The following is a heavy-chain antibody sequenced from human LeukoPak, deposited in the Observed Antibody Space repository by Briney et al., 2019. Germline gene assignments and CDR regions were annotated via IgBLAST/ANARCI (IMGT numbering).Heavy chain of an antibody. CDR2: IYYSGST. CDR1: GGSISSYY. V-gene: IGHV4-59*01. D-gene: IGHD3-3*01. CDR3: ARSTYYDFWSGYTPLYYFDY. J-gene: IGHJ4*02. Sequence: SETLSLTCTVSGGSISSYYWSWIRQPPGKGLEWIGYIYYSGSTNYNPSLKSRVTISVDTSKNQFSLKLSSVTAADTAVYYCARSTYYDFWSGYTPLYYFDYWGQGTLVTVSS.